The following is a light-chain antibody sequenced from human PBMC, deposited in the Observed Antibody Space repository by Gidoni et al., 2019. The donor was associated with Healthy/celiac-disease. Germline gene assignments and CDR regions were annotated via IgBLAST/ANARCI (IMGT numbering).Light chain of an antibody. Sequence: DIQLTQSPSFLSASVGDSVTITCRASQDISSYLAWYQQEPGKAPKLLIYAASTLQSGVPSRFSGSGSGTEFTLTISSLQPEDFATYYCQQLNSYRFTFGPGTKVDIK. CDR1: QDISSY. CDR2: AAS. CDR3: QQLNSYRFT. J-gene: IGKJ3*01. V-gene: IGKV1-9*01.